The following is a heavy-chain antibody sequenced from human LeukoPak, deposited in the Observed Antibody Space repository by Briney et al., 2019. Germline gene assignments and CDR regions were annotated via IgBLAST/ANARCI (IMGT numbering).Heavy chain of an antibody. D-gene: IGHD2-15*01. CDR1: GFTFSSYA. CDR3: ARDHAKRRPGYYYYYYMDV. V-gene: IGHV3-30*01. CDR2: ISYDGSNK. Sequence: QPGRSLRLSCAAAGFTFSSYAMHWVRQAPGKGLEWVAVISYDGSNKYYADSVKGRFTIYRDNSKNTMYLKMNSLRAEDTAVYYCARDHAKRRPGYYYYYYMDVWGKGTTVTVSS. J-gene: IGHJ6*03.